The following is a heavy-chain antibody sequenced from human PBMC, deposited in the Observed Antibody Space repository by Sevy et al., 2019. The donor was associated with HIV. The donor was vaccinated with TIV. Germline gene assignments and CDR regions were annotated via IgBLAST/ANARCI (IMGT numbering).Heavy chain of an antibody. Sequence: GGSLRLSCAASGFKFDNYAMAWVRQAPGQGLVWVSAISVSGRLSYADSVKGRFTISRDSSKIMIYLHLNSLRADDTATYYCAKDGYSSGLLYYFDHWGQGTLVTVSS. CDR1: GFKFDNYA. J-gene: IGHJ4*02. CDR2: ISVSGRL. V-gene: IGHV3-23*01. CDR3: AKDGYSSGLLYYFDH. D-gene: IGHD6-19*01.